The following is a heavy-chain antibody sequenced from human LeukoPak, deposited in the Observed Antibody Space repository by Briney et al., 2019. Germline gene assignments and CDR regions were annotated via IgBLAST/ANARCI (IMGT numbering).Heavy chain of an antibody. V-gene: IGHV3-21*01. D-gene: IGHD3-3*01. CDR1: GFIYRSYA. Sequence: GGSLRLFCGASGFIYRSYAMSWVRQAPGKGLEWVSSISSSSSYIYYADSVKGRFTISRDNAKNSLYLQMNSLRAEDTAVYYCASAMKDDFWSGSMINWFDPWGQGTLVTVSS. J-gene: IGHJ5*02. CDR3: ASAMKDDFWSGSMINWFDP. CDR2: ISSSSSYI.